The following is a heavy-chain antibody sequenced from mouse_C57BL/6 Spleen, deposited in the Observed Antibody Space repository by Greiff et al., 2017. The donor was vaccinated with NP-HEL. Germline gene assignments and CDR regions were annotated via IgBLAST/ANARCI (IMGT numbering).Heavy chain of an antibody. J-gene: IGHJ2*01. CDR1: GYTFTSYW. CDR3: ARKYTAVVATVDY. CDR2: IHPNSGST. D-gene: IGHD1-1*01. Sequence: QVQLQRPGAELVKPGASVKLSCKASGYTFTSYWMHWVKQRPGQGLEWIGMIHPNSGSTNYNEKFKSKATLTADKSSSTAYMRLSSLTSEDSAVSYCARKYTAVVATVDYWGQGTTLTVSS. V-gene: IGHV1-64*01.